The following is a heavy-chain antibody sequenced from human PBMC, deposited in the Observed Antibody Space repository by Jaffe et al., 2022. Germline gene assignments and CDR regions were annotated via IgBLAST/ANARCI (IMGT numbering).Heavy chain of an antibody. CDR1: GFTFSSYA. Sequence: EVQLLESGGGLVQPGGSLRLSCAASGFTFSSYAMSWVRQAPGKGLEWVSAISGSGGSTYYADSVKGRFTISRDNSKNTLYLQMNSLRAEDTAVYYCAKGITGKRYRYYYYYMDVWGKGTTVTVSS. CDR2: ISGSGGST. D-gene: IGHD1-20*01. J-gene: IGHJ6*03. CDR3: AKGITGKRYRYYYYYMDV. V-gene: IGHV3-23*01.